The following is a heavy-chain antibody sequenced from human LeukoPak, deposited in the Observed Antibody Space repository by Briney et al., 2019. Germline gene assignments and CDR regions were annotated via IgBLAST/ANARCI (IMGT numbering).Heavy chain of an antibody. J-gene: IGHJ3*02. V-gene: IGHV4-39*07. CDR3: AREPITFGGVIVSFDAFDI. D-gene: IGHD3-16*02. CDR2: IYYSGST. CDR1: GFTFSSYG. Sequence: PGGSLRLSCAASGFTFSSYGMHWVRQAPGKGLEWIGSIYYSGSTYYNPSLKSRVTISVDTSKNQFSLKLSSVTAADTAVYYCAREPITFGGVIVSFDAFDIWGQGTMVTVSS.